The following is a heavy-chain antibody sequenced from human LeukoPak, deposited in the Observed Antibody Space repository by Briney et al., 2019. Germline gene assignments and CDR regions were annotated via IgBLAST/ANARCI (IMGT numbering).Heavy chain of an antibody. CDR1: GGSFSTYY. CDR3: ARRAVTTEFGY. CDR2: IYNTGRT. J-gene: IGHJ4*02. V-gene: IGHV4-59*01. D-gene: IGHD4-17*01. Sequence: SETLSLTCTVSGGSFSTYYWSWIRQPPGKGLEWIGYIYNTGRTSYNPSLKSRLTISIDTSKNQFSLKLSSVTAADTAVYYCARRAVTTEFGYWGRGTVVTVSS.